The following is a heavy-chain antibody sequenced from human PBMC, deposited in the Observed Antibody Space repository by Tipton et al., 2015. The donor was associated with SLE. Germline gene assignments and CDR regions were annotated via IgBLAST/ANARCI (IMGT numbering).Heavy chain of an antibody. D-gene: IGHD2-15*01. CDR3: ARSSGGDDAFDI. V-gene: IGHV4-59*01. CDR2: IYYSGST. Sequence: TLSLTCAVYGGSFSGYYWSWIRQPPGKGLEWIGYIYYSGSTNYNPSLKSRVTISVDTSKNQFSLKLSSVTAADTAVYYCARSSGGDDAFDIWGQGTMVTVSS. J-gene: IGHJ3*02. CDR1: GGSFSGYY.